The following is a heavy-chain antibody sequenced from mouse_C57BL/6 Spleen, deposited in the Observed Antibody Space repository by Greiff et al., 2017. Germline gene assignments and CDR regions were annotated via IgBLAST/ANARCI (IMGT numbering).Heavy chain of an antibody. Sequence: VQLQQSGAELVRPGTSVKVSCKAAGYAFTNYLIEWVQQRPGQGLEWIGVINPGSGGTNYTEKFKGKATLTAAKSSSTAYMPFSSLTSEDSSFYFSARDQATTGFDYWGQGTTLTVSS. V-gene: IGHV1-54*01. J-gene: IGHJ2*01. CDR1: GYAFTNYL. CDR2: INPGSGGT. D-gene: IGHD1-1*01. CDR3: ARDQATTGFDY.